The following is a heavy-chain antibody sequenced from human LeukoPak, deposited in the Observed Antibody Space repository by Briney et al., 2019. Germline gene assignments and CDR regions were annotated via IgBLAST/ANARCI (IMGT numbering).Heavy chain of an antibody. J-gene: IGHJ4*02. CDR2: IYYSGGA. D-gene: IGHD6-6*01. V-gene: IGHV4-61*01. CDR1: GYSISSGYY. Sequence: SETLSLTCAVSGYSISSGYYWSWIRQPPGKGLEWIGYIYYSGGAKYNPSLKSRVTISVDTSKNQFSLKLTSVTAADTAVYYCARDIGAARSDYWGQGTLVTVSS. CDR3: ARDIGAARSDY.